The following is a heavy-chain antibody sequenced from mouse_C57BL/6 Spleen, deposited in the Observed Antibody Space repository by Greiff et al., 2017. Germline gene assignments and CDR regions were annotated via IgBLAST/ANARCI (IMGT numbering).Heavy chain of an antibody. CDR3: TRRAFITTVPSLDY. CDR2: IDPETGGT. Sequence: QVHVKQSGAELVRPGASVTLSCKASGYTFTDYEMHWVKQTPVHGLEWIGAIDPETGGTAYNQKFKGKAILTADKSSSTAYMELRSLTSEDSAVYYCTRRAFITTVPSLDYWGQGTTLTVSS. J-gene: IGHJ2*01. CDR1: GYTFTDYE. D-gene: IGHD1-1*01. V-gene: IGHV1-15*01.